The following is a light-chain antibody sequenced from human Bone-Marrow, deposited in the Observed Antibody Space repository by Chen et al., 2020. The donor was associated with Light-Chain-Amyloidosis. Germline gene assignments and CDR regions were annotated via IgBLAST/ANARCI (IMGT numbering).Light chain of an antibody. CDR2: GAS. Sequence: AIQMTQSPSSLSASVGDRVTITCRASEDIRNELGWYKQKPGKAPKLLIYGASNLQGGVPSRFSGSGYGTDFTITIISLQPEDFGTYFWRKDNDYPRTFGQGTRFEVK. V-gene: IGKV1-6*01. CDR3: RKDNDYPRT. CDR1: EDIRNE. J-gene: IGKJ1*01.